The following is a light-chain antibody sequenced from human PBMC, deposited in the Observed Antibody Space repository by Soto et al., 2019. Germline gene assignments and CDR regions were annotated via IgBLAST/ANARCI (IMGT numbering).Light chain of an antibody. CDR3: CSSAPESTYV. J-gene: IGLJ1*01. CDR2: KGT. V-gene: IGLV2-23*01. Sequence: QAVRSQPASVSGPPGQSVTISCTWTSSDVGAYNSVSWYQQHPDKAPQLMIYKGTQRPSGVSNRFSGSTSGNAASLTISGLQAGDEADYFCCSSAPESTYVFGTGTKVTVL. CDR1: SSDVGAYNS.